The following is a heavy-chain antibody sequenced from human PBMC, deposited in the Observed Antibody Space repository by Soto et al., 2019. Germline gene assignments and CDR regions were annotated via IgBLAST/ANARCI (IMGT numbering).Heavy chain of an antibody. D-gene: IGHD2-15*01. CDR3: AKDDGQGVVVAAGPK. V-gene: IGHV3-23*01. Sequence: EVQLLESGGGLVQPGGSLRLSCAASGFTFSSYAMSLVRQAPGKGLEWVSAISGSGGSTYYADSVKGRFTIPGDNSKNSLYLQMNSMRAEDTAVYYCAKDDGQGVVVAAGPKWGQGTLFTVSS. CDR1: GFTFSSYA. CDR2: ISGSGGST. J-gene: IGHJ4*02.